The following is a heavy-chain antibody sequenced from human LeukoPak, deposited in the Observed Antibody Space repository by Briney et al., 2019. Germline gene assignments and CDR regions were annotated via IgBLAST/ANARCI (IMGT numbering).Heavy chain of an antibody. D-gene: IGHD3-10*01. CDR2: IKPDGSVK. CDR3: ARYVVYGSGKYYFDY. J-gene: IGHJ4*02. Sequence: GGSLRLSCAASGFPFSSYWMIWVRQAPGKGLQWVANIKPDGSVKDYEDSVKGRFTISRDNAKNSLYLQVNSLRAEDTAVYYCARYVVYGSGKYYFDYWGQGTLVTVSS. V-gene: IGHV3-7*02. CDR1: GFPFSSYW.